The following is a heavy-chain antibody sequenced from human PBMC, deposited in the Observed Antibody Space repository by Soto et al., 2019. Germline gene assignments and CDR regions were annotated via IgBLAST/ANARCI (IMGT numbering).Heavy chain of an antibody. J-gene: IGHJ4*02. CDR2: ISGSGGST. Sequence: GGSLRLSCAASGFTFSSYAMSWVRQAPGKGLEWVSAISGSGGSTYYADSVKGRFTISRDNSKNTLYLQMNSLRAEDTAVYYCAKRGNPWTYSDYEYYFDYWGQGTLVTVSS. V-gene: IGHV3-23*01. D-gene: IGHD4-17*01. CDR3: AKRGNPWTYSDYEYYFDY. CDR1: GFTFSSYA.